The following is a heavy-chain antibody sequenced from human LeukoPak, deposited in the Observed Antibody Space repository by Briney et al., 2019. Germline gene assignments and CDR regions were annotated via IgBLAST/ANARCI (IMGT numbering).Heavy chain of an antibody. Sequence: GGSLRLSCAASGLTFSSYGMSRVRQAPGKGLEWVSYISSSGSTIYYADSVKGRFTISRDNAKNSLYLQMNSLRAEDTAVYYCAELGITMIGGVWGKGTTVTISS. J-gene: IGHJ6*04. CDR3: AELGITMIGGV. CDR2: ISSSGSTI. D-gene: IGHD3-10*02. CDR1: GLTFSSYG. V-gene: IGHV3-48*03.